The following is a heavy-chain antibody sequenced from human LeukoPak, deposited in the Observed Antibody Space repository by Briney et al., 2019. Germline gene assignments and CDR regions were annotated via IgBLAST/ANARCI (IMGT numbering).Heavy chain of an antibody. CDR1: GFTFSSYA. CDR3: AKDGYYGGNAPTYFDY. D-gene: IGHD4-23*01. V-gene: IGHV3-23*01. J-gene: IGHJ4*02. CDR2: ISGSGGTT. Sequence: GGSLRLSCAASGFTFSSYAMSWVRQAPGKGPEWVSAISGSGGTTYYADSVKGRFTISRDNSKNTLYLQMNSLRAEDTAGYYCAKDGYYGGNAPTYFDYWGQGTLVTVSS.